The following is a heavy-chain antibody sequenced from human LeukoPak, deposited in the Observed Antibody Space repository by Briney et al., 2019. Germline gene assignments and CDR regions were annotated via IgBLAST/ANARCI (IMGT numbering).Heavy chain of an antibody. Sequence: PSETLSLTCSVSGYSISSGYYRGWIRLPPGKGPEWVANVYRDGNTYYSPSLESRVTISVDTSKNLFSLKMRSLSAADTAVYYCVRLAALRGFYYYMDVWGKGTAVTVSS. D-gene: IGHD6-25*01. CDR3: VRLAALRGFYYYMDV. J-gene: IGHJ6*03. CDR1: GYSISSGYY. CDR2: VYRDGNT. V-gene: IGHV4-38-2*01.